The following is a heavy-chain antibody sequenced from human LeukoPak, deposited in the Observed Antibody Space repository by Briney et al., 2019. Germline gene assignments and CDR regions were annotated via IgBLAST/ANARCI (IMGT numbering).Heavy chain of an antibody. CDR1: GFTFSNYA. D-gene: IGHD6-6*01. Sequence: SGGSLRLSCAASGFTFSNYAMSWVRQAPVKELEWVSAISGSGGSTYYADSVKGRFTISRDNSKNTLYLQTNSLRAEDTAVYYCAQDRVISSTSEGHWFDPWGQGTLVTVSS. CDR2: ISGSGGST. J-gene: IGHJ5*02. V-gene: IGHV3-23*01. CDR3: AQDRVISSTSEGHWFDP.